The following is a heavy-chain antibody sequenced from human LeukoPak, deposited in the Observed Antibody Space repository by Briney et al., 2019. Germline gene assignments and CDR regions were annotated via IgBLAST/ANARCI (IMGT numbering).Heavy chain of an antibody. J-gene: IGHJ4*02. D-gene: IGHD6-19*01. CDR1: GFPFSKYW. V-gene: IGHV3-74*01. CDR2: INTDGTVT. CDR3: ATKQWLAPPPDS. Sequence: GGALRLSCAAPGFPFSKYWMLWVRQAPGKGLESVSRINTDGTVTTYADSVKGRFTVSRDNADNTMFLQMNSVRDEDTAVYYCATKQWLAPPPDSWGQGTPVTVSS.